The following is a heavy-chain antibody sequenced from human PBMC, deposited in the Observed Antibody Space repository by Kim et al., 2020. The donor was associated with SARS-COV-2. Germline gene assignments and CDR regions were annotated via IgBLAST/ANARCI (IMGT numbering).Heavy chain of an antibody. CDR2: INACNGYT. CDR3: VSNPRSGGTAKVFDY. Sequence: ASVKVSCKASGFTFSTYAIHWVRQAPGQRLEWMGWINACNGYTDYSQKFQSRVTISTDTPANTVYMEVSSLRSEDTAIYYCVSNPRSGGTAKVFDYWGQGTLVTVSS. J-gene: IGHJ4*02. D-gene: IGHD5-18*01. V-gene: IGHV1-3*01. CDR1: GFTFSTYA.